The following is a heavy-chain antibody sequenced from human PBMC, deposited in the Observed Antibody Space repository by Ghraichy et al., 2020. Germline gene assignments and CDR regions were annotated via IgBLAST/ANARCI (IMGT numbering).Heavy chain of an antibody. V-gene: IGHV3-23*01. CDR3: AKAGLRYFDWLLWFIY. Sequence: GSLRLSCAASGFTFSSYAMSWVRQAPGKGLEWVSAISGSGGSTYYADSVKGRFTISRDNSKNTLYLQMNSLRAEDTAVYYCAKAGLRYFDWLLWFIYWGQGTLVTVSS. D-gene: IGHD3-9*01. CDR1: GFTFSSYA. CDR2: ISGSGGST. J-gene: IGHJ4*02.